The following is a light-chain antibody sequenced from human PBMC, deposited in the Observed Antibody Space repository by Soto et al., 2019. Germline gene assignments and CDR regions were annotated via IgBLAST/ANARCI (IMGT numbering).Light chain of an antibody. Sequence: QSVLTQPPSASGTPGQRVTISCSGSSSNIGSNSVNWYQQLPGTAPKVLIYTNNLRPSGVPDRFSGSKSGTSASLAISGLQSEDEADYFCATWDDSLNGRVFGGGTKVTVL. CDR3: ATWDDSLNGRV. J-gene: IGLJ3*02. CDR2: TNN. CDR1: SSNIGSNS. V-gene: IGLV1-44*01.